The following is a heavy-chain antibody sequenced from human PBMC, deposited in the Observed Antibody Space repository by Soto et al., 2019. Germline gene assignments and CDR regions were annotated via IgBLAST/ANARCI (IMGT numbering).Heavy chain of an antibody. CDR3: ARYCSSTSCPRDDAFDV. D-gene: IGHD2-2*01. V-gene: IGHV4-39*01. Sequence: QLQLQESGPGLVKPSETLSLTCAVSGGSISSSIYYWGWIRQPPGKGLEWIGSIYYSGSTYHHPSLKSRVTKSVDTSKNQFSLKLSSVTAADTALYYCARYCSSTSCPRDDAFDVWGQGTMVTVSS. CDR2: IYYSGST. CDR1: GGSISSSIYY. J-gene: IGHJ3*01.